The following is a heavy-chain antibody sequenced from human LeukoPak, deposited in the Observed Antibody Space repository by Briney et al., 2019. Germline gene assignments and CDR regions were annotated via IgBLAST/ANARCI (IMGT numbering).Heavy chain of an antibody. Sequence: GGSLRLSCAASGFTFSSYWMHWVRQAPGKGLVWVSRINDGSTTRYADSVKGRFTISRDSAKNTLYLQMNSLRAEDTAMYYCARSNYPYYFDYWGQGTLVTVSS. CDR3: ARSNYPYYFDY. D-gene: IGHD4/OR15-4a*01. CDR1: GFTFSSYW. J-gene: IGHJ4*02. CDR2: INDGSTT. V-gene: IGHV3-74*01.